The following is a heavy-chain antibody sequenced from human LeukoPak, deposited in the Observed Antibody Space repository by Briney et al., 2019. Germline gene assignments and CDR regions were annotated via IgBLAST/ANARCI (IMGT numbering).Heavy chain of an antibody. CDR3: ARARSAAFDI. CDR1: GGSISSGDYY. V-gene: IGHV4-30-4*01. CDR2: IYYSGST. Sequence: SETLSLTCTVSGGSISSGDYYWSWIRQPPGKGLEWIGYIYYSGSTYYNPSLKSRVTISVDTSKNQFSLKLSSVTAADMAVYYCARARSAAFDIWGQGTMVTVSS. J-gene: IGHJ3*02.